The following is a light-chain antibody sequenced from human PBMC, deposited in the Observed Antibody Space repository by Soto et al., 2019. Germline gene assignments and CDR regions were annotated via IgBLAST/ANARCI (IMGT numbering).Light chain of an antibody. CDR3: QQRKNWPIT. CDR2: DAS. CDR1: QSVSSY. V-gene: IGKV3-11*01. Sequence: EIVLTQSPATLSLSPGERATLSCRASQSVSSYLAWYQQKPGQPPRLLIYDASNRATGIPARFSGSGSGTDFTLTISSLEPEDFAVYYCQQRKNWPITFGQGTRLETK. J-gene: IGKJ5*01.